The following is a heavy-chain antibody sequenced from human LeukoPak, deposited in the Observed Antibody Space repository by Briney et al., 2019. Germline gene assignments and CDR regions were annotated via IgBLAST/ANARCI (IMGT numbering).Heavy chain of an antibody. V-gene: IGHV4-59*01. J-gene: IGHJ6*02. CDR1: GCSISSYY. D-gene: IGHD3/OR15-3a*01. CDR3: ARVSRTRGYYYGMDV. Sequence: PSETLSLTCTASGCSISSYYWSWIRQPPGKGLDWIGDIYYSGSTNYNSSLKSRVSISVDTSKNQFSLKLSSVTAADTAVYYCARVSRTRGYYYGMDVWGQGTTVTVSS. CDR2: IYYSGST.